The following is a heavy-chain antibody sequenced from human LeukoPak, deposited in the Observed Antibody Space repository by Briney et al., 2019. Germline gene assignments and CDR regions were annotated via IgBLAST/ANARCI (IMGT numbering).Heavy chain of an antibody. V-gene: IGHV4-59*01. CDR3: ARGVCVATAKDGN. J-gene: IGHJ1*01. D-gene: IGHD6-13*01. CDR2: IYYSGTT. Sequence: SESLSLTCTVSGGSISSYYWSWIRQPPGKGLEWIGYIYYSGTTNYNPSLKSRVTISVDTSKNQFSLKLSSVTAADTAVYYCARGVCVATAKDGNWGQGTLVTVSS. CDR1: GGSISSYY.